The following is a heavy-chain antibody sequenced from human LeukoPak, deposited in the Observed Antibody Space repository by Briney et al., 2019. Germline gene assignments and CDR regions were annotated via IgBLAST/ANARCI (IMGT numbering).Heavy chain of an antibody. V-gene: IGHV1-24*01. CDR2: FDREDAET. CDR1: GYTLTELS. Sequence: ASVKISCKVSGYTLTELSIHWVRQAPGKGLEWMGGFDREDAETINAQKFQGRVTMTEDTSTDTAYMEVNSLRFEDTAIYYCATESAGSGWDLRAFDIWGQGTMVTVSS. CDR3: ATESAGSGWDLRAFDI. J-gene: IGHJ3*02. D-gene: IGHD6-19*01.